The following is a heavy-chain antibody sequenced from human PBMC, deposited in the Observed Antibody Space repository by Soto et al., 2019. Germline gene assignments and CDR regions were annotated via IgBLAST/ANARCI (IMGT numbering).Heavy chain of an antibody. V-gene: IGHV1-46*01. CDR2: INPSCGST. CDR1: GYTFTSYY. Sequence: QVQLVQSGAEVKKPGASVKVSCKASGYTFTSYYMHWVRQAPGQGLEWMGIINPSCGSTSYAQKFQGRVTMTRDTSTSTVYMELSSLRSEDTAVYYCARDLYYYDSSGYFDYWGQGTLVTVSS. CDR3: ARDLYYYDSSGYFDY. J-gene: IGHJ4*02. D-gene: IGHD3-22*01.